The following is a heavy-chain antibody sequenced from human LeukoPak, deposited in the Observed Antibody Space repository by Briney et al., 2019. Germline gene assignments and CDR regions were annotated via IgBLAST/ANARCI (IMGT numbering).Heavy chain of an antibody. CDR3: AKGSGWEASYFYYYMDV. CDR1: GFTFNSYG. V-gene: IGHV3-30*02. Sequence: PGGSLRLSCAASGFTFNSYGIHWVRQAPGKGLEWVAFIRYDGSSKYYVDSVKGRFTISGDNSKNTLYLQMNSLRAEDTAVYFCAKGSGWEASYFYYYMDVWGKGTTVTISS. CDR2: IRYDGSSK. D-gene: IGHD1-26*01. J-gene: IGHJ6*03.